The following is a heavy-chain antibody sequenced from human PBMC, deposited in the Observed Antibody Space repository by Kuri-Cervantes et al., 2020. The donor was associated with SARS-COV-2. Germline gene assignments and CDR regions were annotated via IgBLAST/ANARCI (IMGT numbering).Heavy chain of an antibody. CDR3: ARSTPFRRLAVISQGGAFDI. J-gene: IGHJ3*02. Sequence: ASVKVSCKASGYTFTGYYMHWVRQAPGQGLEWMGWINPNSGGTNYAQKFQGWVTMTRDTSISTVYMELSRLRSDDTAVYYCARSTPFRRLAVISQGGAFDIWGKGKMVTVSS. V-gene: IGHV1-2*04. CDR1: GYTFTGYY. CDR2: INPNSGGT. D-gene: IGHD3-22*01.